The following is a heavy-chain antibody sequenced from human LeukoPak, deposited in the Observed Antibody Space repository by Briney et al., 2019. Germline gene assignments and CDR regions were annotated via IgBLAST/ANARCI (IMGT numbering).Heavy chain of an antibody. CDR1: GFTFSSYA. CDR3: GGRGRLVMGDYIDY. D-gene: IGHD6-19*01. CDR2: ISYDGSNK. V-gene: IGHV3-30-3*01. Sequence: PGGSLRLSCAASGFTFSSYAMHWVRQAPGKGLEWVAVISYDGSNKYYADSVKGRFTTSRDNSKNTLYLQMNSLRAEDTGVYYCGGRGRLVMGDYIDYWGQGTLVTVSS. J-gene: IGHJ4*02.